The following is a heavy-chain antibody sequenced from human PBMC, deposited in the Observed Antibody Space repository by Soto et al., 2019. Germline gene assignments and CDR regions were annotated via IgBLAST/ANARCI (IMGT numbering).Heavy chain of an antibody. Sequence: GGSLRLSCAASGFTFSNAWMSWVRQAPGKGLEWVGRIKSKTDGGTTDYAAPVKGRLTISREDSKNTLYLQMNSLKTEDTAVYYCTTDRTATPYYYYYYMDVWGKGTTVTVSS. CDR1: GFTFSNAW. D-gene: IGHD5-18*01. CDR2: IKSKTDGGTT. J-gene: IGHJ6*03. V-gene: IGHV3-15*01. CDR3: TTDRTATPYYYYYYMDV.